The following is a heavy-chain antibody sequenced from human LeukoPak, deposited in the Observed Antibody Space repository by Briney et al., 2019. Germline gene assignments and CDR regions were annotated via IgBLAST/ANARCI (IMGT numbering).Heavy chain of an antibody. CDR2: INPNSGGT. CDR3: ARDRDYCGSGSYYNVVDY. D-gene: IGHD3-10*01. Sequence: ASVKVSCKASGYTFTGYYMHWVRQAPGQGLEWMGRINPNSGGTNYAQKFQGRVTMTRDTSISTAYMELSRLRSDDTAVYYCARDRDYCGSGSYYNVVDYWGQGTLVTVSS. J-gene: IGHJ4*02. CDR1: GYTFTGYY. V-gene: IGHV1-2*06.